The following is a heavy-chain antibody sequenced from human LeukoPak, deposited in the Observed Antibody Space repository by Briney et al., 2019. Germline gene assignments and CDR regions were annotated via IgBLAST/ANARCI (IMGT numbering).Heavy chain of an antibody. CDR1: GFPFSIYG. CDR2: ISPGGGPT. V-gene: IGHV3-23*01. CDR3: ARGPPWYFDL. D-gene: IGHD6-25*01. Sequence: GGSLRLSCAGSGFPFSIYGMNWVRQAPGKGLEWVSGISPGGGPTYYADSVKGRFTISRDNAKNTLYLQMNSLRAEDTAVYYCARGPPWYFDLWGRGTLVTVSS. J-gene: IGHJ2*01.